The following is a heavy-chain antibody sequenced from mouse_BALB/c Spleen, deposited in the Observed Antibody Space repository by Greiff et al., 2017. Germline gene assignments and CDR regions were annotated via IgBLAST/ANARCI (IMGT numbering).Heavy chain of an antibody. CDR2: ISSGSSTI. CDR1: GFTFSSFG. J-gene: IGHJ2*01. V-gene: IGHV5-17*02. Sequence: EVHLVESGGGLVQPGGSRKLSCAASGFTFSSFGMHWVRQAPEKGLEWVAYISSGSSTIYYADTVKGRFTISRDNPKNTLFLQMTSLRSEDTAMYYCARSYGNIDYWGQGTTLTVSS. CDR3: ARSYGNIDY. D-gene: IGHD2-1*01.